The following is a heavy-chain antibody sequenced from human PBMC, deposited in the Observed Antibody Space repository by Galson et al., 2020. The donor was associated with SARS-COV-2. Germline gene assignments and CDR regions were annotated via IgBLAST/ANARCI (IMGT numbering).Heavy chain of an antibody. CDR3: ARGANWFDP. CDR1: GFTFSSYG. CDR2: IWYDGSNK. J-gene: IGHJ5*02. V-gene: IGHV3-33*01. Sequence: QLGESLKISCAASGFTFSSYGMHWVRQAPGKGLEWVAVIWYDGSNKYYADSVKGRFTISRDNSKNTLYLQMNSLRAEDTAVYYCARGANWFDPWGQGTLVTVSS.